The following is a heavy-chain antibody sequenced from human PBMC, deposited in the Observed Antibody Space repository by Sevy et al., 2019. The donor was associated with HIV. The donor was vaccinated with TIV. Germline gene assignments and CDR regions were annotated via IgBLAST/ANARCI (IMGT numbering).Heavy chain of an antibody. CDR1: GGTFSGYA. CDR3: ARAGGIIAAAGTGDYYMDV. J-gene: IGHJ6*03. Sequence: ASVKVSCKASGGTFSGYAISWVRQAPGQGLEWMGRIIPIFGTENYAQMFQGRVTITADESTSTAYMELSSLRSEDTAVYYCARAGGIIAAAGTGDYYMDVWGKGTTVTVSS. V-gene: IGHV1-69*13. D-gene: IGHD6-13*01. CDR2: IIPIFGTE.